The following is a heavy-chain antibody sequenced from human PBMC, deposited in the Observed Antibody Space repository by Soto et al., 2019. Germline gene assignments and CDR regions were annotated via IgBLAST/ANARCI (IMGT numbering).Heavy chain of an antibody. CDR2: ISYDGSNK. Sequence: QVQLVESGGGVVQPGRSLRLSCAASGFTFSSYGMHWVRQAPGKGLEWVAVISYDGSNKYYVDSVKGRFTISRDNSKNTLYLQMNSLRAEDTAVYYCAKDGYGDYALDPWGQGTLVTVSS. CDR3: AKDGYGDYALDP. CDR1: GFTFSSYG. V-gene: IGHV3-30*18. D-gene: IGHD4-17*01. J-gene: IGHJ5*02.